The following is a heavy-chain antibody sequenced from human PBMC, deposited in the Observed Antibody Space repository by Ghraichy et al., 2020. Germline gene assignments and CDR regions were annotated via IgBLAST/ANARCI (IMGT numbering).Heavy chain of an antibody. CDR2: IYSGGST. CDR1: GFTVSDNF. J-gene: IGHJ4*02. V-gene: IGHV3-66*01. D-gene: IGHD6-25*01. Sequence: GGSLRLSCAASGFTVSDNFMSWVRQAPGKGLEWVSIIYSGGSTYNADSVKGRFTISRDRSMNTLYLQMNSLTAEDTAVYYCATVPSGHFDYWGQGTLVTVSS. CDR3: ATVPSGHFDY.